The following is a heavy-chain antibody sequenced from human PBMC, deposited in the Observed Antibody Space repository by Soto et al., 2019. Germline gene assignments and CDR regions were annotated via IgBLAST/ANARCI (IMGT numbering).Heavy chain of an antibody. Sequence: EVQLLESGGGLVQPGGSLRLSCAASGFTFSSYAMSWVRQAPGKGLEWVSAISGSGGSTYYADSVKGRSTISRDNSKNTLYLQMNSLRAEDTAVYYCAKDGVVVTADPGDYWGQGTLVTVS. CDR3: AKDGVVVTADPGDY. J-gene: IGHJ4*02. CDR2: ISGSGGST. D-gene: IGHD2-21*02. V-gene: IGHV3-23*01. CDR1: GFTFSSYA.